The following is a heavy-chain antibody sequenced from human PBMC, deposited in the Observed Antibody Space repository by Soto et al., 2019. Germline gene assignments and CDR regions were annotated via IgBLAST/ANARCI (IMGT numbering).Heavy chain of an antibody. J-gene: IGHJ6*02. CDR1: GFTFSSYS. CDR3: AAYYYYYYGMDV. V-gene: IGHV3-48*02. CDR2: ISSSSTI. Sequence: EVQLVESGGGLVQPGGSLRLSCAASGFTFSSYSMNWVRQAPGKGLEWVSYISSSSTIYYADSVKGRFTISRDNAKNSLYLQMNSLRDEDTAVYYCAAYYYYYYGMDVWGQGTTVTVSS.